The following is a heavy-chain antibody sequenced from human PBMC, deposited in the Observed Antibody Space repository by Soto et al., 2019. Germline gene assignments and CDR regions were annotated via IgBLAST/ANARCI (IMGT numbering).Heavy chain of an antibody. V-gene: IGHV4-34*01. CDR3: ARETAESAFDI. J-gene: IGHJ3*02. CDR2: INHSGST. Sequence: QVQLQQWGAGLLKPSETLSLTCAVYGGSFSGYYWSWIRQPPGKGLEWIGEINHSGSTNYNPSLKSRVTISVDTSKNQFSLKLSSVTAADTDVYYCARETAESAFDIWGQGTMVTVSS. CDR1: GGSFSGYY.